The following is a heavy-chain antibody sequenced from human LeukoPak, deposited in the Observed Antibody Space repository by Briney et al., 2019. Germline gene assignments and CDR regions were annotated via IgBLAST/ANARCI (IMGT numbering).Heavy chain of an antibody. D-gene: IGHD3-3*01. CDR2: MNPNSGNT. J-gene: IGHJ5*02. V-gene: IGHV1-8*03. CDR1: GYTFTSYD. CDR3: AKDPSGYDFWSGYYIPGSSNWFDP. Sequence: ASVKVSCKASGYTFTSYDINWVRQATGQGLEWMGWMNPNSGNTGYAQKFQGRVTITRNTSISTAYMELSSLRSEDTAVYYCAKDPSGYDFWSGYYIPGSSNWFDPWGQGTLVTVPS.